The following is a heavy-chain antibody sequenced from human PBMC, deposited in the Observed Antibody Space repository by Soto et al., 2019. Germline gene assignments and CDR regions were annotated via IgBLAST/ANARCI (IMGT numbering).Heavy chain of an antibody. D-gene: IGHD3-16*01. Sequence: QVQQVRSGAEVKKPGSSVKVPCKASGGTFSSYTISWVRQAPGQGLEWMARIIPIMNITNFARKFQGRVTLTADTSAITAYGELISLTSEDAAVYYCSSLRMGPRPLPGYSFDYGGQGVLVTVSS. CDR1: GGTFSSYT. CDR2: IIPIMNIT. V-gene: IGHV1-69*02. J-gene: IGHJ4*02. CDR3: SSLRMGPRPLPGYSFDY.